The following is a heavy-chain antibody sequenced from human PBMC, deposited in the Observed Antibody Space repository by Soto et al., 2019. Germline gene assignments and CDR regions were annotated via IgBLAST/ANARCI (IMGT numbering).Heavy chain of an antibody. V-gene: IGHV3-23*01. D-gene: IGHD2-15*01. Sequence: GGSLRLSCAASGFTFSSYAMSWVRQAPGKGLEWVSAISGSDGSTYYADSVKGRFTISRDNSKNTLYLQMNSLRAEDTAVYYCAKDPPYCSGGSCYWGWFDPWGQGTLVTVSS. CDR1: GFTFSSYA. CDR2: ISGSDGST. CDR3: AKDPPYCSGGSCYWGWFDP. J-gene: IGHJ5*02.